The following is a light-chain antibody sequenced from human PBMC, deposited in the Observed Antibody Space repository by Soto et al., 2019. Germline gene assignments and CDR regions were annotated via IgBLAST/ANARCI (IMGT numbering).Light chain of an antibody. V-gene: IGKV3-15*01. CDR1: QSVSSN. CDR3: EQYNNWPPLT. CDR2: GAS. Sequence: EIVMTQSPATLSVSPGERATLSCRASQSVSSNLARYQQKPSQAPRLLIYGASTRATGIPARFGGSGSGTEFTLTIRSLQSEDFAVYYCEQYNNWPPLTFGGGTKVEIK. J-gene: IGKJ4*01.